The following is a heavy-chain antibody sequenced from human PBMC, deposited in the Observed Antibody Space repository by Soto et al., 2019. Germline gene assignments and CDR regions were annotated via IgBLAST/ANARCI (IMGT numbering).Heavy chain of an antibody. D-gene: IGHD3-22*01. CDR2: ISANGDNT. CDR1: GFIFSTYA. J-gene: IGHJ4*02. V-gene: IGHV3-64D*06. CDR3: TSFRGSYHDSSGYYLYK. Sequence: GGSLRLSCSASGFIFSTYAMHWARQAPGKRLEYVSSISANGDNTYYAVFVKGRFTISRDNSKNTLYLQMSSLRLEDSAVYYCTSFRGSYHDSSGYYLYKWGRGALVTVSS.